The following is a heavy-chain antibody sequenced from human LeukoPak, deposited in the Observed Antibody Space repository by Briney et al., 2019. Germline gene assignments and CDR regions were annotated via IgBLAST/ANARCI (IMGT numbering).Heavy chain of an antibody. D-gene: IGHD5-18*01. CDR1: GGSISSSSAY. CDR2: IYYSKNT. V-gene: IGHV4-39*01. CDR3: VSTRGFSYGYFDY. J-gene: IGHJ4*02. Sequence: TSETLSLTCTVSGGSISSSSAYWGWIRQPPGKGLEWIGSIYYSKNTYYNPSLKSRVTISADTSKNQFSLTLGSVSATDTAVYYCVSTRGFSYGYFDYWGQGTLVTVSS.